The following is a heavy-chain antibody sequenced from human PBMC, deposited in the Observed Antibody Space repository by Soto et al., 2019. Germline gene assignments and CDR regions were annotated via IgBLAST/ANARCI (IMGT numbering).Heavy chain of an antibody. CDR3: ASNRHYDILTGYYLYNWFDP. CDR1: GGTFSSYA. Sequence: GASVKVSCKASGGTFSSYAISWVRQAPGQGFEWMGGIIPIFGTANYAQKFQGRVTITADEFTSTAYMELSSLRSEDTAVYYCASNRHYDILTGYYLYNWFDPWGQGTLVTVSS. V-gene: IGHV1-69*13. J-gene: IGHJ5*02. D-gene: IGHD3-9*01. CDR2: IIPIFGTA.